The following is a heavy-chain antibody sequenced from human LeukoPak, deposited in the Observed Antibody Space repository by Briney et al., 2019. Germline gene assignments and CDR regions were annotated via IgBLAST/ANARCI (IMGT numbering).Heavy chain of an antibody. CDR3: ARGNWNDVEFWFDP. Sequence: GASAKVSCKASGGTFSSYAISWVRQAPGQGLEWMGRIIPILGIANYAQKFQGRVTITADKSTSTAYMELSSLRSEDTAVYYCARGNWNDVEFWFDPWGQGTLVTVSS. D-gene: IGHD1-1*01. V-gene: IGHV1-69*04. CDR1: GGTFSSYA. J-gene: IGHJ5*02. CDR2: IIPILGIA.